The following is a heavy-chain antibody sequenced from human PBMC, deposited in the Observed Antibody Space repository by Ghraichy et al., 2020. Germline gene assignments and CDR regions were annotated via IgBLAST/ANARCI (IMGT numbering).Heavy chain of an antibody. CDR3: ARDDTQLCFDY. D-gene: IGHD2-2*01. Sequence: ASVKVSCKASGYTFTSYAISWVRQAPGQGLEWMGWIIAYIGNTNYAQKLQGRVTMTTDTSTSTAYMELRSLRSDDTAVYYCARDDTQLCFDYGGQGTLVTVSS. CDR2: IIAYIGNT. J-gene: IGHJ4*02. CDR1: GYTFTSYA. V-gene: IGHV1-18*04.